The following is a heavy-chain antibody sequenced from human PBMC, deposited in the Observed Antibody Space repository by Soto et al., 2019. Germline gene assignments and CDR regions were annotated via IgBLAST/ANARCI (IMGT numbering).Heavy chain of an antibody. CDR1: GGSISSYY. CDR3: ARGYDSSGYYYYYYGMDV. J-gene: IGHJ6*02. D-gene: IGHD3-22*01. V-gene: IGHV4-59*01. CDR2: IYYSGST. Sequence: SETLSLTCTVSGGSISSYYWSWIRQPPGKGLEWIGYIYYSGSTNYNPSLKSRVTISVDTSKNQFSLKLSSVTAADTAVYYCARGYDSSGYYYYYYGMDVWGQGTTVTVSS.